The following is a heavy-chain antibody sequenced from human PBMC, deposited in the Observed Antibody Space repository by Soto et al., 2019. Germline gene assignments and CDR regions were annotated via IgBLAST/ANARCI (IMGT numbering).Heavy chain of an antibody. CDR2: IYYSGST. D-gene: IGHD5-12*01. CDR1: GGSVSSGSYY. Sequence: QVQLQESGPGLVKPSETLSLTCTVSGGSVSSGSYYWSWIRQPPGKGLEWIGYIYYSGSTNYNPSLKSRVTISVDTSKNQFSLKLSSVTAADTAVYYCARTPLSGSRLSDYYGMDVWGQGTTVTVSS. CDR3: ARTPLSGSRLSDYYGMDV. J-gene: IGHJ6*02. V-gene: IGHV4-61*01.